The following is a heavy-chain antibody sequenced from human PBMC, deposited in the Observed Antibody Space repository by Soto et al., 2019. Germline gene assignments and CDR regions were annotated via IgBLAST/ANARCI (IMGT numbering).Heavy chain of an antibody. V-gene: IGHV3-33*01. D-gene: IGHD3-16*02. CDR3: ARDGLRLGELSLGPSDYFDY. CDR1: GFTFSSYG. J-gene: IGHJ4*02. CDR2: IWYDGSNK. Sequence: QVQLVESGGGVVQPGRSLRLSCAASGFTFSSYGMHWVRQAPGKGLEWVAVIWYDGSNKYYADSVKGRFTISRDNSKNPLYLQMNSLRAEDTAVYYCARDGLRLGELSLGPSDYFDYWGQGTLVTVSS.